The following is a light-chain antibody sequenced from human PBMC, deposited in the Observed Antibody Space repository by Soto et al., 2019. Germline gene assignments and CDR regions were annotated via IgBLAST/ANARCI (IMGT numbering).Light chain of an antibody. J-gene: IGLJ3*02. V-gene: IGLV2-14*01. CDR1: SSDVGGYHY. CDR2: EVT. Sequence: QSALAQPASVSGSPGQSITISCTGTSSDVGGYHYVSWYQHRPGRVPKLIIYEVTNRASGVTNRFSASKSGNTASLTISGLLADDEADYYCTSYTSSGTLVFGGGTKLTV. CDR3: TSYTSSGTLV.